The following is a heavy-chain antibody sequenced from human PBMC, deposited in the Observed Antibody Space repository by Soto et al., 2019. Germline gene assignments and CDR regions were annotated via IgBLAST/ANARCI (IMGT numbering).Heavy chain of an antibody. Sequence: PGGSLRLSCAASGFTFSSYAISWVRQAPGKGLEWVSAISGSGGSTYYADSVKGRFTISRDNSKNTLYLQMNSLRAEDTAVYYCAKDPPGYCSSTSCDAFDIWGQGTMVTVSS. J-gene: IGHJ3*02. CDR3: AKDPPGYCSSTSCDAFDI. D-gene: IGHD2-2*01. CDR1: GFTFSSYA. V-gene: IGHV3-23*01. CDR2: ISGSGGST.